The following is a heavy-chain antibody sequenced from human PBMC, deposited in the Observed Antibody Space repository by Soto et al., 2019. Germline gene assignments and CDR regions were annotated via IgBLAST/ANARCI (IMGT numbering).Heavy chain of an antibody. CDR1: GYTFTSYY. V-gene: IGHV1-46*01. J-gene: IGHJ4*02. D-gene: IGHD6-13*01. CDR2: INPSGGST. CDR3: ARDRGGYSSSWTRLDY. Sequence: GASVKFSCKASGYTFTSYYMHWVRQAPGQGLEWMGIINPSGGSTSYAQKFQGRVTMTRDTSTSTVYMELSSLRSEDTAVYYCARDRGGYSSSWTRLDYWGQGTLVTVSS.